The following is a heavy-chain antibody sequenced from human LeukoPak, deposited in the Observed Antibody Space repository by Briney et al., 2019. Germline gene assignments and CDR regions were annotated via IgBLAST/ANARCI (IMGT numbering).Heavy chain of an antibody. Sequence: PGGSLRLPCAASGFTFSSYAMHWVRQAPGKGLEYVSAISSNGGSTYYANSVKGRFTISRDNSKNTLYLQMGSLRAEDMAVYYCARGETYYDFWSGYQMYYYYGMDVWGQGTTVTVSS. CDR2: ISSNGGST. J-gene: IGHJ6*02. CDR1: GFTFSSYA. D-gene: IGHD3-3*01. CDR3: ARGETYYDFWSGYQMYYYYGMDV. V-gene: IGHV3-64*01.